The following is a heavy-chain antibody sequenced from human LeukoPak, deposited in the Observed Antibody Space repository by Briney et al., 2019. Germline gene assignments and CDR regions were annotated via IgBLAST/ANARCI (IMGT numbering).Heavy chain of an antibody. V-gene: IGHV1-2*02. D-gene: IGHD6-19*01. CDR1: GYTFTGYY. J-gene: IGHJ5*02. Sequence: ASVKVSCKASGYTFTGYYMHWVRQAPGQGLEWMGWINPNSGGTNYAQKFQGRVTMTRNTSISTAYMELSSLRSEDTAVYYCAKKARYSSGWYWFDPWGQGTLVTVSS. CDR2: INPNSGGT. CDR3: AKKARYSSGWYWFDP.